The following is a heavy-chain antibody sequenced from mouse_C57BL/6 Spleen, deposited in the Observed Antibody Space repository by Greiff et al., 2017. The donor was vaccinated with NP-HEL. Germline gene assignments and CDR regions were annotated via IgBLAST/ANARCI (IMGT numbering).Heavy chain of an antibody. CDR3: TRKFIYYYGSSYYFDY. D-gene: IGHD1-1*01. V-gene: IGHV1-15*01. J-gene: IGHJ2*01. CDR1: GYTFTDYE. CDR2: IDPETGGT. Sequence: QVQLKESGAELVRPGASVTLSCKASGYTFTDYEMHWVKQTPVHGLEWIGAIDPETGGTAYNQKFKGKAILTADKSSSTAYMELRSLTSEDSAVYYCTRKFIYYYGSSYYFDYWGQGTTLTVSS.